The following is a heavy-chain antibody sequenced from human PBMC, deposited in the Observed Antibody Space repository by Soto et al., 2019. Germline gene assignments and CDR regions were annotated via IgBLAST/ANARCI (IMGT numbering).Heavy chain of an antibody. CDR1: GFTFGTAD. V-gene: IGHV3-23*01. J-gene: IGHJ5*02. CDR2: IDGSGGIT. D-gene: IGHD3-10*01. CDR3: VKNSGWFNT. Sequence: GGSLRLSCAASGFTFGTADMSWVRQAPGEGLEWVSTIDGSGGITYYADSVKGRFTISRDNSRNTVYLQMNSLRGDDTALYYCVKNSGWFNTWGQGALVTVSS.